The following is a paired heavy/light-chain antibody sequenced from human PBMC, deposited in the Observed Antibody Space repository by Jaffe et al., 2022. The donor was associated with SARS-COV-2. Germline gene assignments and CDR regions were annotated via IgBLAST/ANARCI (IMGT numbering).Heavy chain of an antibody. Sequence: EVQLLESGGGLVLPGGSLRLSCTASGFTFSNYGMSWVRQAPGKGLEWVSAFSGSGSSTYYADSVKGRFTISRDNSRNTLFLQMNSLRAEDTAIYYCAKDRSAYYGGAFDVWGQGTVVTVSS. V-gene: IGHV3-23*01. CDR3: AKDRSAYYGGAFDV. CDR1: GFTFSNYG. D-gene: IGHD3-22*01. J-gene: IGHJ3*01. CDR2: FSGSGSST.
Light chain of an antibody. Sequence: SYELTQPLSVSVALGQTARITCGGRHIGSQNVHWYQQKPGQAPVLVIYRDTNRPSGIPERFSVSRSGTTATLTISRTQAGDEADYYCQVWDSSTVVFGGGTKLTVL. CDR3: QVWDSSTVV. J-gene: IGLJ2*01. CDR2: RDT. CDR1: HIGSQN. V-gene: IGLV3-9*01.